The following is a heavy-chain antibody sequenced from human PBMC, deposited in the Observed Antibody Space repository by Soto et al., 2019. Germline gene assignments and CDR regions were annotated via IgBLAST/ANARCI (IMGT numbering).Heavy chain of an antibody. D-gene: IGHD5-18*01. Sequence: ASVKVSCKASGYTFTSYGISWVRQAPGQGLEWMGWISAYNGNTNYAQKLQGRVTMTTDTSTSTAYMELRSLRSDDTAVYYCARADLEDTYYYYYGMDVWGQGTTVTVSS. CDR1: GYTFTSYG. CDR2: ISAYNGNT. V-gene: IGHV1-18*01. J-gene: IGHJ6*02. CDR3: ARADLEDTYYYYYGMDV.